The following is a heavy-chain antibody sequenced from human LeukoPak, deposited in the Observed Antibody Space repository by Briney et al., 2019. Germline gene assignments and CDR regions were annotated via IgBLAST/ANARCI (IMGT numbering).Heavy chain of an antibody. CDR2: IYYSGST. V-gene: IGHV4-31*03. CDR1: GGSISSGGYY. J-gene: IGHJ4*02. CDR3: ASGITRNWYYYDSSGYYGLDY. D-gene: IGHD3-22*01. Sequence: SETLSLTCTVSGGSISSGGYYWSWIRQHPGKGLEWIGYIYYSGSTYYNPSLKSRVTISVDTSKNQFSLKLSSVTAADTAVYYCASGITRNWYYYDSSGYYGLDYWGQGTLVTVSS.